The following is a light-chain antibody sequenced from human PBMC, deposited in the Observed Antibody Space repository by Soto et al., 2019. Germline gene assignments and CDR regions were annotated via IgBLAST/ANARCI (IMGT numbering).Light chain of an antibody. J-gene: IGLJ1*01. Sequence: QSALTQPASVSGSPGQSITISCTGTSSDVGGYNYVSWHQQHPGKAPKLTIYDVSSRPSGVSNRFFASKSGNTASLTISGLQAEDEADYYCTSYTSSGTYVFGTGTKVTVL. CDR1: SSDVGGYNY. CDR3: TSYTSSGTYV. V-gene: IGLV2-14*01. CDR2: DVS.